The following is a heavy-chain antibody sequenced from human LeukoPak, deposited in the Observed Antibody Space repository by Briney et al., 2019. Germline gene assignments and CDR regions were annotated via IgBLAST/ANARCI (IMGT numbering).Heavy chain of an antibody. J-gene: IGHJ4*02. CDR2: IYYSGST. CDR3: ARQRGSPMVVSSRSIDY. Sequence: SETLSLTCTVSGGSISSSSYYWGWLRQPPGKGLEWLGSIYYSGSTYYNPSLKSRVTISVDTSKNQFSLKLSSVTAADTAVYYCARQRGSPMVVSSRSIDYWGQGTLVTVSS. V-gene: IGHV4-39*01. D-gene: IGHD2-15*01. CDR1: GGSISSSSYY.